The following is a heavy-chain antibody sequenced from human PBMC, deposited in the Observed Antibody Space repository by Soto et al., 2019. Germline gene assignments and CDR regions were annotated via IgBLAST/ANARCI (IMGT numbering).Heavy chain of an antibody. CDR3: ARGRSVVVVAATKPRGYWFDP. CDR1: GGSFGGYY. CDR2: INHSGST. J-gene: IGHJ5*02. D-gene: IGHD2-15*01. V-gene: IGHV4-34*01. Sequence: SETLSLTCAVYGGSFGGYYWSWIRQPPGKGLEWIGEINHSGSTNYNASHKSQIPISVDTTKNPSALKLSSVTAADTAVYYCARGRSVVVVAATKPRGYWFDPWGQGTLVTVSS.